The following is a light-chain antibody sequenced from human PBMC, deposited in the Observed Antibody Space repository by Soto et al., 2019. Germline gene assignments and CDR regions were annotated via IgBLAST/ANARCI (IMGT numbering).Light chain of an antibody. CDR2: DVS. J-gene: IGLJ1*01. CDR3: TSYATGSAYV. Sequence: QSVLTQPPSVSGSPGQSVTISCTGTSSDVGGYNRVSWYQQPPGKAPKLLIYDVSNRPSGGSTRFSGSKSGNTASLTISGIQAEDEADYYCTSYATGSAYVFGPGTKLTVL. CDR1: SSDVGGYNR. V-gene: IGLV2-18*02.